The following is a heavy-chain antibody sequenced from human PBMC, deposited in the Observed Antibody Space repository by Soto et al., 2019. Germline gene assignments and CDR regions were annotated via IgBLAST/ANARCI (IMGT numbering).Heavy chain of an antibody. CDR1: GRTFRSYA. CDR3: AKGRKPDHDDGLCAFDS. J-gene: IGHJ4*02. CDR2: ISGGGAGT. D-gene: IGHD3-3*01. Sequence: GGTLRLSCVVSGRTFRSYAMSWVRQAPGKGLEWVSGISGGGAGTYYADSVKGRFTISRDPSTTTLFLDMYSLGAEDTAIYYCAKGRKPDHDDGLCAFDSWGQGVLVTVSS. V-gene: IGHV3-23*01.